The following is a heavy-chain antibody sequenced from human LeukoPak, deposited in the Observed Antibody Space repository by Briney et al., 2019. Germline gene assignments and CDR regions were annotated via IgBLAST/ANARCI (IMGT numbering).Heavy chain of an antibody. CDR1: GYTFSSYD. J-gene: IGHJ6*02. CDR3: ARYCSSSCYTFRFPVVGYGMDV. V-gene: IGHV1-8*01. Sequence: ASVKVSCKASGYTFSSYDINWVRQATGQGLEWMGWMNPNNGNTGYAQKFQGRVTMTRNTSISTVYMELSSLRSEDRAVYYCARYCSSSCYTFRFPVVGYGMDVWGQGTTVTVSS. CDR2: MNPNNGNT. D-gene: IGHD2-2*02.